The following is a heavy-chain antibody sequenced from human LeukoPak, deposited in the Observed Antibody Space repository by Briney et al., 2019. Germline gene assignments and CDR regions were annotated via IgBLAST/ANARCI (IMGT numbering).Heavy chain of an antibody. D-gene: IGHD2-8*01. CDR2: INHSGST. V-gene: IGHV4-34*01. J-gene: IGHJ4*02. CDR3: ATENGFNDY. Sequence: PSETLSLTCAVYGGSFSGYYWSWIRQPPGKGLEWIGEINHSGSTNYNPSLKSRVTISLDTSKNQFSLKLSSVTAADTAVYYCATENGFNDYWGQGTLVTVSS. CDR1: GGSFSGYY.